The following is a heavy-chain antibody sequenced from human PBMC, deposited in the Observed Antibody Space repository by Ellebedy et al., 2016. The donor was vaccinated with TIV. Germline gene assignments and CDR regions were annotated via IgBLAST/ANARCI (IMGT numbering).Heavy chain of an antibody. V-gene: IGHV4-31*03. J-gene: IGHJ4*02. CDR1: GGSISSGGYY. Sequence: SETLSLXCTVSGGSISSGGYYWSWIRQRPGKGLEWIGYIYYSGSTYYNPSLKSRVTISVDTSKNQFSLKLSSVTAADTAVYYCARGLYSSSWYAVDFDYWGQGTLVTVSS. D-gene: IGHD6-13*01. CDR3: ARGLYSSSWYAVDFDY. CDR2: IYYSGST.